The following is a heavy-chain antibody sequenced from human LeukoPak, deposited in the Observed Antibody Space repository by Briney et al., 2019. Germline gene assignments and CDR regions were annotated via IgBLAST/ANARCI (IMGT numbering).Heavy chain of an antibody. CDR1: GGSFSGYY. D-gene: IGHD3-22*01. Sequence: SETLSLTCAVYGGSFSGYYWSWIRQPPGKGLEWIGEINHSGSTNYNPSLKSRVTISVDTSKNQFSLKLSSVTAADTAVYYCARLHHYYDDWFDPWGQGTLVTVSS. V-gene: IGHV4-34*01. CDR2: INHSGST. J-gene: IGHJ5*02. CDR3: ARLHHYYDDWFDP.